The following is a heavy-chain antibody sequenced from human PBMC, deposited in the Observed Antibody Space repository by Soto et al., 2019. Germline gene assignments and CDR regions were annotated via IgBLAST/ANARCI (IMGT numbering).Heavy chain of an antibody. V-gene: IGHV1-18*01. CDR3: ARDPRLTDFWNGFNY. CDR2: ISAYNGNT. Sequence: ASVKVSCKASGYTFTSYGISWVRQAPGQGLEWMGWISAYNGNTNSAQKLQGRVTMTTDTSTSTAYMELRSLTSDDTAVYYCARDPRLTDFWNGFNYWGQGTLVTVSS. J-gene: IGHJ4*02. CDR1: GYTFTSYG. D-gene: IGHD3-3*01.